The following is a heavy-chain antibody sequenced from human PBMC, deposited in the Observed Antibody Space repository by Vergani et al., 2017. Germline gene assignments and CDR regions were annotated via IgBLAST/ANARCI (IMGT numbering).Heavy chain of an antibody. J-gene: IGHJ4*02. CDR3: ARDGF. CDR1: GFTVSSNE. Sequence: EVQLVESRGVLVQPGGSLRLSCAASGFTVSSNEMSWVRQAPGKGLEWVSSISGGSTYYADSRKGRFTISRDNAKNSLYLQMNSLRAEDTALYHCARDGFWGQGTLVTVSS. CDR2: ISGGST. V-gene: IGHV3-38-3*01.